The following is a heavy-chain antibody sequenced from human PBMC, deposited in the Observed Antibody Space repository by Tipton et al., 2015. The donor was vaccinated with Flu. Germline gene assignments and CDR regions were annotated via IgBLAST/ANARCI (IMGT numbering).Heavy chain of an antibody. CDR1: GDSIGSEYY. D-gene: IGHD3-10*02. CDR3: ARHTGDSVRGIIDY. J-gene: IGHJ4*02. CDR2: IYHSGST. V-gene: IGHV4-38-2*01. Sequence: TLSLTCSVSGDSIGSEYYWAWVRQPPGEGLEWIGTIYHSGSTYYNPSLKSRLTISVDTSKNQFSLKLSSVTAADTAVYYCARHTGDSVRGIIDYWGQGTLVTVSS.